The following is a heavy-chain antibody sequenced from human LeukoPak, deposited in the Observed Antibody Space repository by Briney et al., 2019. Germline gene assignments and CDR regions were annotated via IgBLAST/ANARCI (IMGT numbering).Heavy chain of an antibody. CDR3: ARYCSGGSCYSV. D-gene: IGHD2-15*01. J-gene: IGHJ4*02. CDR2: INPSGGST. Sequence: GASVKVSCKASGYTFTSYYMHWVRQAPGQGLEWMGIINPSGGSTSYAQKFQGRVTMTRDTSISTAYMELSRLRSDDTAVYYCARYCSGGSCYSVWGQGTLVTVSS. CDR1: GYTFTSYY. V-gene: IGHV1-46*01.